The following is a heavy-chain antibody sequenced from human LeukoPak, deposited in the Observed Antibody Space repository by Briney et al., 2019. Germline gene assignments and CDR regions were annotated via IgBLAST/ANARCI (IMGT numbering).Heavy chain of an antibody. D-gene: IGHD2-2*01. CDR2: INHSGST. CDR1: GGSFSGYY. Sequence: SETLSLTCAVYGGSFSGYYWSWIRQPPGKGLEWIGEINHSGSTNYNPSLKSRVTISVDTSKNQFSPKLSSVTAADTAVYYCARGFGSSVTPYYYYGMDVWGQGTTVTVSS. V-gene: IGHV4-34*01. J-gene: IGHJ6*02. CDR3: ARGFGSSVTPYYYYGMDV.